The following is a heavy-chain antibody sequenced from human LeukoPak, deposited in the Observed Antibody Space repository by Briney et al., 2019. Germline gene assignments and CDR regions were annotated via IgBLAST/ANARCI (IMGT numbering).Heavy chain of an antibody. CDR1: GGSIRSSYYY. V-gene: IGHV4-39*07. CDR2: IYDSGST. D-gene: IGHD2-15*01. J-gene: IGHJ6*02. CDR3: ARDCSGGSCPYYYYGMDV. Sequence: SETLSLTCTVSGGSIRSSYYYWGWIRQPPGKGLEWIGSIYDSGSTYYNPSLKSRVTISVDTSKNQFSLKLSSVTAADTAVYYCARDCSGGSCPYYYYGMDVWGQGTTVTVSS.